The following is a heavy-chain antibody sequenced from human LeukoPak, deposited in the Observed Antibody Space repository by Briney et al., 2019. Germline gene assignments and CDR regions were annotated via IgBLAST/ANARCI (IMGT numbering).Heavy chain of an antibody. CDR2: IYYSGST. V-gene: IGHV4-59*01. Sequence: SETLSLTCTVSGGSISSYYLSWIRQPPGKGLEWIGYIYYSGSTNYNPSLKSRVTISVDTSKNQFSLKLSSVTAADTAVYYCARDSIAVAGFDYWGQGTLVTVSS. J-gene: IGHJ4*02. D-gene: IGHD6-19*01. CDR1: GGSISSYY. CDR3: ARDSIAVAGFDY.